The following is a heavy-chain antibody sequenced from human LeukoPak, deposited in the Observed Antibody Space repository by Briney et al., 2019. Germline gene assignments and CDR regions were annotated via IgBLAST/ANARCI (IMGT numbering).Heavy chain of an antibody. CDR3: ARELEGGELDY. D-gene: IGHD3-16*01. J-gene: IGHJ4*02. Sequence: GGSLRLSCAASGFTFSSYSMSWVRQAPGKGLEWVSSISSSSSYIYYADSVKGRFTISRDNAKNSLYLQMNSLRAEDTAVYYCARELEGGELDYWGQGTLVTVSS. CDR1: GFTFSSYS. V-gene: IGHV3-21*01. CDR2: ISSSSSYI.